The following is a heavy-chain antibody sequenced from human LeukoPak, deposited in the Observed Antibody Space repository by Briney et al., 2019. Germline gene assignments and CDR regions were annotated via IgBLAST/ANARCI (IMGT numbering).Heavy chain of an antibody. D-gene: IGHD6-6*01. Sequence: GASVKVSCMASGYTFTIYSINWVRQAPRQGGEWMGWISTYNGNSNYAQKLQGRVTMTTDTSTSTAYMELRSLRSDDTAMYYCAKDRWRDGSSSFDNWGQGTLVTVSS. V-gene: IGHV1-18*01. J-gene: IGHJ4*02. CDR3: AKDRWRDGSSSFDN. CDR1: GYTFTIYS. CDR2: ISTYNGNS.